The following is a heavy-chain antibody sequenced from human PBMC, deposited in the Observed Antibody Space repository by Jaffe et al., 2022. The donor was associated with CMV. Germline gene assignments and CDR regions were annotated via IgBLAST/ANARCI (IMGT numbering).Heavy chain of an antibody. J-gene: IGHJ2*01. V-gene: IGHV4-59*01. CDR3: ARVRWELRYWYFDL. CDR2: IYYSGST. D-gene: IGHD1-26*01. CDR1: GGSISSYY. Sequence: QVQLQESGPGLVKPSETLSLTCTVSGGSISSYYWSWIRQPPGKGLEWIGYIYYSGSTNYNPSLKSRVTISVDTSKNQFSLKLSSVTAADTAVYYCARVRWELRYWYFDLWGRGTLVTVSS.